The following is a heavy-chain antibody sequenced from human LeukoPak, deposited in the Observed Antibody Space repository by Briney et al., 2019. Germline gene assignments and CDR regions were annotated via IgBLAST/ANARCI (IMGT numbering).Heavy chain of an antibody. CDR3: AKQKMVGATNSPLDY. J-gene: IGHJ4*02. CDR2: IYPGDSDT. D-gene: IGHD1-26*01. Sequence: GESLKISCNASGYSATTYWIAWVRQMPGKSLESMGIIYPGDSDTRYSPSFQGQVTISADKSIGTAYLQWSSLKASDTAMYYCAKQKMVGATNSPLDYWGQGTLVTVSS. V-gene: IGHV5-51*01. CDR1: GYSATTYW.